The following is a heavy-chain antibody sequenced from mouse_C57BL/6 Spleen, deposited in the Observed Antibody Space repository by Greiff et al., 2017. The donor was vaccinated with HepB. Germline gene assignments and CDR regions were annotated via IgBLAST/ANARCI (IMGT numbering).Heavy chain of an antibody. Sequence: QVQLQQSGPELVKPGASVKISCKASGYAFSSSWMNWVKQRPGKGLEWIGRIYPGDGDTNYNGKFKGKATLTADKSSSTAYMQLSSLTSEDSAVYFCANLLLLDYAMDYWGQGTSVTVSS. D-gene: IGHD1-1*01. CDR2: IYPGDGDT. CDR3: ANLLLLDYAMDY. CDR1: GYAFSSSW. J-gene: IGHJ4*01. V-gene: IGHV1-82*01.